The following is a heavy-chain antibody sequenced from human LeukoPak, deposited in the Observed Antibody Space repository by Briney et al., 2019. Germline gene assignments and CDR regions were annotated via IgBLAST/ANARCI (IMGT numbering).Heavy chain of an antibody. Sequence: GGSLRLSCATSKFNFNNYGMTWLRQAPGKGLEWVSSISGSGGSTYYADSVKGRFTISRDNSKNTLYLQMNSLRAEDTAVYYCAKHPLITIFSMDVWGKGTTVTVSS. CDR2: ISGSGGST. CDR1: KFNFNNYG. J-gene: IGHJ6*03. D-gene: IGHD3-3*01. CDR3: AKHPLITIFSMDV. V-gene: IGHV3-23*01.